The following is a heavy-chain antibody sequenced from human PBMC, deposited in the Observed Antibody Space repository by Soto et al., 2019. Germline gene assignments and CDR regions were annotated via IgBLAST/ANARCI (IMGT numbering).Heavy chain of an antibody. CDR2: ISSSSSTI. Sequence: GGSLRLSCAASGFTFSSYSMNWVRQAPGKGLEWVSYISSSSSTIYYADSVKGRFTISRDNAKNSLYLLMNSLRAEDTAVYYCARDFVVVPAAIVRWFDPWGQGTLVTVSS. CDR3: ARDFVVVPAAIVRWFDP. CDR1: GFTFSSYS. V-gene: IGHV3-48*01. J-gene: IGHJ5*02. D-gene: IGHD2-2*01.